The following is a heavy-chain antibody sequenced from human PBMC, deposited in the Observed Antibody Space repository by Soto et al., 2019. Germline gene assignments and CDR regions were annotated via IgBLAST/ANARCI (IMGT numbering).Heavy chain of an antibody. V-gene: IGHV4-34*01. CDR3: ARARIQLWPNYYYYGMDV. CDR1: GGSFSGYY. Sequence: SETLSLTCAVYGGSFSGYYWSWIRQPPGKGLEWIGEINHSGSTNYNPSLKSRVTISVDTSKNQFSLKLSSVTAADTAVYYCARARIQLWPNYYYYGMDVWGQGTTVTAP. J-gene: IGHJ6*02. CDR2: INHSGST. D-gene: IGHD5-18*01.